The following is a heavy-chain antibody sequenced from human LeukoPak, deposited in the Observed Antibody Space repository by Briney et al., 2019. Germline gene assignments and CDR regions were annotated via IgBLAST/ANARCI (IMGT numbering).Heavy chain of an antibody. D-gene: IGHD3-10*01. CDR3: ARSGITMVRGVKPYYFDY. Sequence: GGSLRLSCAASGFTFSSYSMNWVRQAPGKGLEWVPSISSSSSYIYYADSVKGRFTIPRDNAKNSLYLQMNSLRAEDTAVYYCARSGITMVRGVKPYYFDYWGQGTLVTVSS. CDR2: ISSSSSYI. CDR1: GFTFSSYS. J-gene: IGHJ4*02. V-gene: IGHV3-21*01.